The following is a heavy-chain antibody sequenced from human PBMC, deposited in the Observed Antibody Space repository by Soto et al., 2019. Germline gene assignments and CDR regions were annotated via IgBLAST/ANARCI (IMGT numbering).Heavy chain of an antibody. CDR3: TRRAREWLMTTPFEI. J-gene: IGHJ3*02. Sequence: GGSLRLSCTGFGFRFSDYAVTWVRQTPGKGLEWVGFIASKTYGATREYAASVKGRFIISRDGPNSIAYLQMNGPKIEDTGVYFCTRRAREWLMTTPFEIWGQGTRVTVSS. V-gene: IGHV3-49*04. D-gene: IGHD2-8*01. CDR2: IASKTYGATR. CDR1: GFRFSDYA.